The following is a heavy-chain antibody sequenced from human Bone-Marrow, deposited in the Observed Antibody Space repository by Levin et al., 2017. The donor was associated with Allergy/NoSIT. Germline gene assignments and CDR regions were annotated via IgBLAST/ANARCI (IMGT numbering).Heavy chain of an antibody. J-gene: IGHJ4*02. V-gene: IGHV3-30*04. CDR2: ISYDGSNK. Sequence: GASVKVSCAASGFTFSSYAMHWVRQAPGKGLEWVAVISYDGSNKYYADSVKGRFTISRDNSKNTLYLQMNSLRAEDTAVYYCARGKPMVEPLDYWGQGTLVTVSS. D-gene: IGHD3-10*01. CDR1: GFTFSSYA. CDR3: ARGKPMVEPLDY.